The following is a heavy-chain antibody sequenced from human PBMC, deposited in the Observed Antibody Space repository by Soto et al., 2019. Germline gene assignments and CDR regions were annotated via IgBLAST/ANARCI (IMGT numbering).Heavy chain of an antibody. V-gene: IGHV1-46*01. CDR1: GYTFTSYD. Sequence: ASVKVSCKASGYTFTSYDMHWVRHAPGQGLEWMGIINPSGGSTSYAQKFQGRVTMTRDTSTSTVYMELSSLRSEDTAVYYCAGGSYYYYGMDVWGQGTTVTVSS. CDR3: AGGSYYYYGMDV. CDR2: INPSGGST. J-gene: IGHJ6*02.